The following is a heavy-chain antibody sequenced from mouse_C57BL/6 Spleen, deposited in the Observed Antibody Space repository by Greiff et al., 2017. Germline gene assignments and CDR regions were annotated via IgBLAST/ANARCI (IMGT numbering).Heavy chain of an antibody. CDR3: ARGRQAHMDY. CDR2: IYPGDGDT. V-gene: IGHV1-82*01. D-gene: IGHD1-3*01. J-gene: IGHJ4*01. Sequence: QVQLQQSGPELVKPGASVKISCKASGYAFSSSWMNWVKQRPGKGLEWIGRIYPGDGDTNYNGKFKGKATLTADKSSSTAYMQLSSLTSEDSAVYFCARGRQAHMDYWGQGTSVTVSS. CDR1: GYAFSSSW.